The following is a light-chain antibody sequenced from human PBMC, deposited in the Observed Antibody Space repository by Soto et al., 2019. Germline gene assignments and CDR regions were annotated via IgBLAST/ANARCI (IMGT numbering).Light chain of an antibody. CDR3: QQYSTYWT. V-gene: IGKV1-5*01. CDR2: DAS. Sequence: DIQMTQSPSTLPASVGDRVTITCRASQSISTWLAWYQQRPGKAPQLLICDASDLESGVPSRFSGSGSGTEFTLTISSLQPDDSATYFCQQYSTYWTFGQGTKVDIK. J-gene: IGKJ1*01. CDR1: QSISTW.